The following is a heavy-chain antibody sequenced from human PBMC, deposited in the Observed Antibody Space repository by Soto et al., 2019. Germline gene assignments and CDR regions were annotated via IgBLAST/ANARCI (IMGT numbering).Heavy chain of an antibody. CDR2: IWYDGSNK. Sequence: QVQLVESGGGVVQPGRSLRLSCAASGFTFSSYGMHWVRQAPGKGLEWVAVIWYDGSNKYYADSVKGRFTISRDNSKNTLYLQMNSLRAEDTAVYYCAREFGVVAATRGGRYYYMDVWGKGTTVTVCS. CDR1: GFTFSSYG. D-gene: IGHD2-15*01. V-gene: IGHV3-33*01. CDR3: AREFGVVAATRGGRYYYMDV. J-gene: IGHJ6*03.